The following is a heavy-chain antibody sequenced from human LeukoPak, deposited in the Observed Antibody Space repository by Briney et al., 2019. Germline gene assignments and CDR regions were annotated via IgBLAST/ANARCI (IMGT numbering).Heavy chain of an antibody. J-gene: IGHJ4*02. CDR1: GGSISSYY. Sequence: SETLSLTCTVSGGSISSYYWSWIRQPPGKGLEWIGYIYYSGSTNYNPSLKSRVTISVDTSKNQFSLKLSSVTAADTAVYYCARDLSDDYGDYGHFDYWGQGTLVTVSS. D-gene: IGHD4-17*01. CDR3: ARDLSDDYGDYGHFDY. CDR2: IYYSGST. V-gene: IGHV4-59*01.